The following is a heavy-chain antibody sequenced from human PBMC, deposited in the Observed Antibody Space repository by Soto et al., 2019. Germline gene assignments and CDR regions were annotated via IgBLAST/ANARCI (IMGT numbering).Heavy chain of an antibody. D-gene: IGHD6-13*01. J-gene: IGHJ4*02. V-gene: IGHV3-21*01. Sequence: EVQLVESGGGLVKPGGSLRLSCAASGFTFSDFTMNWVCQAPGKGLQWVSSISSGGSFISYADSVRGRFTISRGNAKNSLYLQVDSLRAEDTAVFFCARGSRRTFDYWGQGTRVTVSS. CDR3: ARGSRRTFDY. CDR1: GFTFSDFT. CDR2: ISSGGSFI.